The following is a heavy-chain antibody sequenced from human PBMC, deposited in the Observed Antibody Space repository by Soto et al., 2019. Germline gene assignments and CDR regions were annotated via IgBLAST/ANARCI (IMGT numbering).Heavy chain of an antibody. CDR1: GFTFNDYW. J-gene: IGHJ4*02. Sequence: GGSLRLSCAASGFTFNDYWMHWVRQAPGKGLVWVSQIVPDGSGTNYADSVQGRFSISRDNAKNMVYLQLSNVRVEDTAVYYCARGCSGSYCTDYWGQGT. CDR2: IVPDGSGT. V-gene: IGHV3-74*01. CDR3: ARGCSGSYCTDY. D-gene: IGHD1-26*01.